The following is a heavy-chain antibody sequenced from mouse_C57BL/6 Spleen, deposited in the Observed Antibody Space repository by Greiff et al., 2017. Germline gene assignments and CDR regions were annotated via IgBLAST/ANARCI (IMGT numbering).Heavy chain of an antibody. D-gene: IGHD2-4*01. J-gene: IGHJ4*01. CDR2: ISSGSSTI. CDR1: GFTFSDYG. Sequence: DVKLVESGGGLVKPGGSLKLSCAASGFTFSDYGMHWVRQAPEKGLEWVAYISSGSSTIYYADTVKGGFTISRDNAKNTLFLQMTSLRSEDTAMYYCARSDYYYAMDYWGQGTSVTVSS. V-gene: IGHV5-17*01. CDR3: ARSDYYYAMDY.